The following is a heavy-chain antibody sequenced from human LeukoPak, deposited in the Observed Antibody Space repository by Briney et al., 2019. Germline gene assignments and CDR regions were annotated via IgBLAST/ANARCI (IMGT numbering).Heavy chain of an antibody. CDR1: GLRFSGQY. J-gene: IGHJ6*01. CDR3: ATLHFYAMGV. CDR2: ISGSGTDT. Sequence: KAGGSLRLSCAASGLRFSGQYMIWIRQAPGKGLEWVAFISGSGTDTLYADSVKGRFFISKDNTRDSLSLQMNSLSAEDTAMYYCATLHFYAMGVWGQGTTVTVSS. V-gene: IGHV3-11*01.